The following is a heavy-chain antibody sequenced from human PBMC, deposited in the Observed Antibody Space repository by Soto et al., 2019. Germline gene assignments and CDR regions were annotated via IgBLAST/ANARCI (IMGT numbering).Heavy chain of an antibody. V-gene: IGHV3-64*01. D-gene: IGHD2-2*01. J-gene: IGHJ4*02. CDR3: AREGYCSSTSCYSFDY. CDR1: GFTFSYYA. Sequence: PGGSLRLSCAASGFTFSYYAMHWVRQAPGKGLEYVSAISSNGGGTYYANSVKGRFTISRDNSKNTLYLQMGSLRAEDMAVYYCAREGYCSSTSCYSFDYWGQGTLVTVSS. CDR2: ISSNGGGT.